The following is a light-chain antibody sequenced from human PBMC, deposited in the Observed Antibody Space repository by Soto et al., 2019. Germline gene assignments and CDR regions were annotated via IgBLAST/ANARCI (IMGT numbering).Light chain of an antibody. CDR1: QSVSSN. CDR3: QQYNNWPQT. V-gene: IGKV3-15*01. CDR2: GAS. Sequence: EIVMTQSPATLFVSPGERATLSCRASQSVSSNLAWYQQKPGRAPRLLIYGASTRATGIPARFSGSGSGTEFTLTISSLQSEDFAVYYCQQYNNWPQTFGQGTKV. J-gene: IGKJ1*01.